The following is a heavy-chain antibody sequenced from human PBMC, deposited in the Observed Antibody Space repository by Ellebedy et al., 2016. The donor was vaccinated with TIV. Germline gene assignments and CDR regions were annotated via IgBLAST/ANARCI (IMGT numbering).Heavy chain of an antibody. D-gene: IGHD4-17*01. J-gene: IGHJ4*02. CDR1: GFTFATYW. Sequence: GESLKISCEASGFTFATYWMNWVRQAPGKGLEWVANIKQDGTEQQYVDSVKGRFTISRDNARTKSLFLQMTSLRVEDTAVYYCARGLSDYCDFALDSWGQGALVTVSS. CDR2: IKQDGTEQ. CDR3: ARGLSDYCDFALDS. V-gene: IGHV3-7*03.